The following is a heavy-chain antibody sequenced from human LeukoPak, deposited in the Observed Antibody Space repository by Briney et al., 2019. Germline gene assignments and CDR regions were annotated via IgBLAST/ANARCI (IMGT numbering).Heavy chain of an antibody. CDR1: GFSLSTSGMC. J-gene: IGHJ5*02. V-gene: IGHV2-70*12. D-gene: IGHD6-13*01. Sequence: SGPALVKPTQTLTLTCTFSGFSLSTSGMCVSWIRQPPGKALEWLALIDWDDDKYYSTSLKTRLTISKDTSKNQVVLTMTNMDPVDTATYYCAHSSSWYIWFDPWGQGTLVTVSS. CDR3: AHSSSWYIWFDP. CDR2: IDWDDDK.